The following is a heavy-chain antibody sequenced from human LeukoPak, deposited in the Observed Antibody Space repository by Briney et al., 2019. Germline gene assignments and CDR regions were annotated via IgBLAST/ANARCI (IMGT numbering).Heavy chain of an antibody. CDR3: ARGKRGSYHFDY. V-gene: IGHV4-61*05. D-gene: IGHD1-26*01. CDR2: IYYSGST. CDR1: GGSISSSSYY. Sequence: SETLSLTCTVSGGSISSSSYYWGWIRQPPGKGLEWIGYIYYSGSTNYNPSLKSRVTISVDTSKNQFSLKLSSVTAADTAVYYCARGKRGSYHFDYWGQGTLVTVSS. J-gene: IGHJ4*02.